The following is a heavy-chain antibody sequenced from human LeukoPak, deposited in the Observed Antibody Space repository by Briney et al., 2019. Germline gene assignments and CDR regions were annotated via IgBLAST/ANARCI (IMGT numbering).Heavy chain of an antibody. Sequence: ASVKVSCKASGYNFISYYMHWVRQAPGQGLEWMGMINPSGGSTSYAQKFQDRVTMTRDTSTSTVYMELSSLKSEDTAVYYCAREDVVLVDAVRYYYYGMDVWGQGTTVTVSS. CDR1: GYNFISYY. CDR3: AREDVVLVDAVRYYYYGMDV. V-gene: IGHV1-46*01. CDR2: INPSGGST. D-gene: IGHD2-8*01. J-gene: IGHJ6*02.